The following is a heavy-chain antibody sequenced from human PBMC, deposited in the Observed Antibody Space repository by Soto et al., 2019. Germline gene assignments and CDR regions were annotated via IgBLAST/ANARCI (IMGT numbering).Heavy chain of an antibody. V-gene: IGHV5-10-1*01. CDR1: GYSFTSYW. CDR3: ATYHYGDYVAFDI. Sequence: PGESLKISCKCSGYSFTSYWISWVRQMPGKGLEWMGRIDPSDSYTNYSPSFQGHVTISADKSISTAYLQWSSLKASDTAMYYCATYHYGDYVAFDIWGQGTMVTVSS. D-gene: IGHD4-17*01. J-gene: IGHJ3*02. CDR2: IDPSDSYT.